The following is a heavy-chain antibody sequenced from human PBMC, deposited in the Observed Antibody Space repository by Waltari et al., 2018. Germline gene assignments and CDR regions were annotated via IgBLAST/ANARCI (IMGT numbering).Heavy chain of an antibody. V-gene: IGHV3-21*01. CDR3: ARDLINLYEYYYYYYGMDV. D-gene: IGHD5-12*01. J-gene: IGHJ6*02. CDR2: ISSSSSYI. Sequence: EVQLVESGGGLAKPGGSLRLSCAASGFTFSSYSMNWVRQAPGQGLEWVSSISSSSSYIYYADSVKGRFTISRDNAKNSLYLQMNSLRAEDTAVYYCARDLINLYEYYYYYYGMDVWGQGTTVTVSS. CDR1: GFTFSSYS.